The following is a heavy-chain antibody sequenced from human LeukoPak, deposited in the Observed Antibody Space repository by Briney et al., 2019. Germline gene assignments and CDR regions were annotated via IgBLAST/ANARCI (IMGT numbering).Heavy chain of an antibody. J-gene: IGHJ4*02. Sequence: GGSLRLSCAASGFTVSSNYMSWIRQAPGKGLEWVSVIYSGGSTYYADSVKGRFTISRDNSKNTLYLQMNSLRAEDTAVYYCARVNSARGALDYWGQGTLVTVSS. CDR1: GFTVSSNY. V-gene: IGHV3-53*01. CDR3: ARVNSARGALDY. CDR2: IYSGGST. D-gene: IGHD3-10*01.